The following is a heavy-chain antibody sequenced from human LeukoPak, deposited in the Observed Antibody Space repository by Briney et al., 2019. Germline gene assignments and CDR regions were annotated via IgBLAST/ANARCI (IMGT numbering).Heavy chain of an antibody. CDR3: AKEVAVAGKDY. Sequence: ASVKVSCKASGYTFTSYYMHWVRQAPGQGLEWMGIINPSGGSTSYAQKFQGRVTMTRDTSISTAYMEMSRLRSDDTAVFYCAKEVAVAGKDYWGQGTLVTVSS. V-gene: IGHV1-46*01. CDR1: GYTFTSYY. D-gene: IGHD6-19*01. J-gene: IGHJ4*02. CDR2: INPSGGST.